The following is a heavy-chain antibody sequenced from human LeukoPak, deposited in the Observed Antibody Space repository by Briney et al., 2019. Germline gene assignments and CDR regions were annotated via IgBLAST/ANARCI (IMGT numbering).Heavy chain of an antibody. CDR1: GFTFSSYW. CDR3: AKSSRYGTGWYGRIDY. D-gene: IGHD6-19*01. Sequence: GGSLRLSCAASGFTFSSYWMHWVRQAPGKGLEWVSYISSSSSTIYYADSVKGRFTISRDNAKNSLYLQMNSLRVEDTAVYYCAKSSRYGTGWYGRIDYWGQGTLVTVSS. V-gene: IGHV3-48*01. CDR2: ISSSSSTI. J-gene: IGHJ4*02.